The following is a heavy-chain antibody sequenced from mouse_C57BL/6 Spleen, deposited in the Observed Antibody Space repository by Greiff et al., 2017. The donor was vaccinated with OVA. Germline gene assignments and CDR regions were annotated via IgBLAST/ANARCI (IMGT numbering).Heavy chain of an antibody. CDR3: ARPYYYGSSREFAY. CDR2: IDPSDSYT. Sequence: VQLQQPGAELVMPGASVKLSCKASGYTFTSYWMHWVKQRPGQGLEWIGEIDPSDSYTNYNQKFKGKSTLTVDKSSSTAYMQLSSLTSEDSAVYYCARPYYYGSSREFAYWGQGTLVTVSA. CDR1: GYTFTSYW. J-gene: IGHJ3*01. D-gene: IGHD1-1*01. V-gene: IGHV1-69*01.